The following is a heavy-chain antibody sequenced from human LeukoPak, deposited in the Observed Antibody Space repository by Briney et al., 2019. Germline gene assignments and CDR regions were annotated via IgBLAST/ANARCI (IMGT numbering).Heavy chain of an antibody. V-gene: IGHV3-53*01. CDR2: IYSSGST. D-gene: IGHD4-17*01. CDR1: GFTVSSNY. Sequence: GGSLRLSCAVSGFTVSSNYMSWVRQAPGKGLEWVSVIYSSGSTYYADSVKGRFTISRDNSKNTLYLQMNSLRAEDTAVYYCARVTPYGDYWFDYWGQGTLVTVSS. CDR3: ARVTPYGDYWFDY. J-gene: IGHJ4*02.